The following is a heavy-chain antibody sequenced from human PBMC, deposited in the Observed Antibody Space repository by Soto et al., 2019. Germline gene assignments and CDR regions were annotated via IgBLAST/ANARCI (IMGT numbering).Heavy chain of an antibody. CDR2: IYYRGST. CDR3: ARFNWYFDL. CDR1: GGSISSYY. V-gene: IGHV4-59*01. J-gene: IGHJ2*01. Sequence: QVQLQESGPGLVKPSETLSLTCTVSGGSISSYYWSCIRQPPGKVLEWIGYIYYRGSTNYNPSLKSRVTISVDTSKNQFSLTLSSVTAADTAIYYCARFNWYFDLWGSGTPVTVSS.